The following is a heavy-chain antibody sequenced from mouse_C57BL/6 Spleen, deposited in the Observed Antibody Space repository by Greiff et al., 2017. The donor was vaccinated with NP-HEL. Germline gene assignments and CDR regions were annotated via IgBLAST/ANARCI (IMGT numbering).Heavy chain of an antibody. J-gene: IGHJ1*03. CDR3: AREDYYGSSYWYFDV. Sequence: QVQLQQPGAELVKPGASVKMSCKASGYTFTSYWITWVKQRPGQGLEWIGDIYPGSGSTNYNEKFKSKATLTVNTSSSTAYMQLSSLTSEDSAVYDCAREDYYGSSYWYFDVWGTGTTVTVSS. D-gene: IGHD1-1*01. V-gene: IGHV1-55*01. CDR1: GYTFTSYW. CDR2: IYPGSGST.